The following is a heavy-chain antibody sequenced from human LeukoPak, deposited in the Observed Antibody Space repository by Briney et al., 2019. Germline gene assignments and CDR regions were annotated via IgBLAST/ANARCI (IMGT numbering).Heavy chain of an antibody. CDR2: IYYSGST. CDR1: GGSISSGGYY. J-gene: IGHJ6*03. D-gene: IGHD3-9*01. Sequence: SQTLSLTCTVSGGSISSGGYYWSWIRQPPGKGLEWIGYIYYSGSTYYNPSLKSRVTISVDTSKNQFSLKLSSVTAADTAVYYCARDRHYDILTGYSHPDYYMDVWGKGTTVTVSS. CDR3: ARDRHYDILTGYSHPDYYMDV. V-gene: IGHV4-31*03.